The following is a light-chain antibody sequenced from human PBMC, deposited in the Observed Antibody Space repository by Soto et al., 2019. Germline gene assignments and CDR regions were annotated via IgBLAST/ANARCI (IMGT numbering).Light chain of an antibody. J-gene: IGKJ5*01. CDR3: QQYVAYPIT. V-gene: IGKV1-5*03. Sequence: DIQMTQSPSTLSGSVGDRVTITCRASQTISSWLAWYQQKPGKAPKLLIYKASTLKSGVPSRFSGSGSGTEYTLTLSRLQPEDSATYYCQQYVAYPITFGQGTRLEIK. CDR2: KAS. CDR1: QTISSW.